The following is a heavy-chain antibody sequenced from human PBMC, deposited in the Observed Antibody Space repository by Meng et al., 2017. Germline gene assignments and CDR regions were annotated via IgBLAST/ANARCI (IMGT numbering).Heavy chain of an antibody. V-gene: IGHV1-69*06. CDR3: ARGVGYGGNSLYFDY. D-gene: IGHD4-23*01. Sequence: VQRVQSGAEVKKPGSSVKVACEASGGTASSYAISWVRQAPGQGLEWLGGIIPIFGTANYAQKFQGRVTIAADTSTSTAYMELSSLRSEDTAVYYCARGVGYGGNSLYFDYWGQGTLVTVSS. CDR2: IIPIFGTA. CDR1: GGTASSYA. J-gene: IGHJ4*02.